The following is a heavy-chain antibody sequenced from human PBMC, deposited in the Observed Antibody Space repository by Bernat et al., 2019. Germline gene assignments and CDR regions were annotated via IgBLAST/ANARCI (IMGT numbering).Heavy chain of an antibody. CDR1: GFTFSSYS. CDR3: AKWTPAGRDY. CDR2: ISYDGSNK. D-gene: IGHD3/OR15-3a*01. V-gene: IGHV3-30*18. Sequence: VQLVESGGGLVKPGGSLRLSCAASGFTFSSYSMNWVRQAPGKGLEWVAVISYDGSNKYYADSVKGRFTISRDNSKNTLYLQMNSLRAEDTAVYYCAKWTPAGRDYWGQGTLVTVSS. J-gene: IGHJ4*02.